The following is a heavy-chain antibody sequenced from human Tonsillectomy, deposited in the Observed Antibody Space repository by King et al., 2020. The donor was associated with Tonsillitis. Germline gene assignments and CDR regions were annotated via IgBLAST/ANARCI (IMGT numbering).Heavy chain of an antibody. Sequence: VQLVESGGGLVQPGRSLRLSCAASGFTFDDYAMHWVRQAPGKGLEWVSGISWNSGSTGYADSVKGRFNISRDNAKNSLYLQMNSLRAEDTALYYCAKDVAPLYYYDSSGYFNYWGQGTLVTVSS. CDR3: AKDVAPLYYYDSSGYFNY. CDR2: ISWNSGST. D-gene: IGHD3-22*01. V-gene: IGHV3-9*01. J-gene: IGHJ4*02. CDR1: GFTFDDYA.